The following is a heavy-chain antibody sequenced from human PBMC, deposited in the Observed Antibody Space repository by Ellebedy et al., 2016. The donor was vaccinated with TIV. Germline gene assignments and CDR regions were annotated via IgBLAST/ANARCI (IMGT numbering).Heavy chain of an antibody. D-gene: IGHD3-10*01. V-gene: IGHV1-46*01. CDR3: ASYNHKKSKAFDY. J-gene: IGHJ4*02. CDR1: GYTFTSYQ. Sequence: AASVKVSCKTSGYTFTSYQMHLVRQAPGQGLEWMGIIDPSGGSTSYAQKFQGRVTMTRDTSTSTVKMELSSLRSEDTAVYYCASYNHKKSKAFDYWGQGTLVTVSS. CDR2: IDPSGGST.